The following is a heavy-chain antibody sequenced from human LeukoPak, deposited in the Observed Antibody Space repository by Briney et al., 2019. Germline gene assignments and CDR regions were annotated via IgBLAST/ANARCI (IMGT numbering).Heavy chain of an antibody. CDR2: IYYGGST. J-gene: IGHJ3*02. CDR3: ARVVVPGDAFDI. V-gene: IGHV4-61*01. Sequence: SETLSLTCTVSGGSVSSGSYYWSWIRQPPGKGLEWIGYIYYGGSTNYNPSLKSRVTISVDTSKNQFSLKLSSVTAADTAVYYCARVVVPGDAFDIWGQGTMVTVSS. CDR1: GGSVSSGSYY. D-gene: IGHD1-14*01.